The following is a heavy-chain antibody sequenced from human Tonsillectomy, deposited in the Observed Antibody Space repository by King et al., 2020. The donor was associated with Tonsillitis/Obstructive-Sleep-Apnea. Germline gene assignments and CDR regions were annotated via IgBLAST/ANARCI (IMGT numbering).Heavy chain of an antibody. CDR1: GFTFSSYA. CDR3: AKDGEPYGSGSYYYHGMDV. D-gene: IGHD3-10*01. Sequence: VQLVESGGGLVQPGGSLRLSCAASGFTFSSYAMSWVRQAPGKGLEWVSGISGGGDSTYYADSVKGRFTISRDNSMNTLYLQMNSLRDEETAVYYCAKDGEPYGSGSYYYHGMDVGGQGTTVTVSS. V-gene: IGHV3-23*04. CDR2: ISGGGDST. J-gene: IGHJ6*02.